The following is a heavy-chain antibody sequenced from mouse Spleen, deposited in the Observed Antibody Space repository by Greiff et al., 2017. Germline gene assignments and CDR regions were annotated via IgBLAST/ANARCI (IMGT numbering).Heavy chain of an antibody. CDR1: GFSLTSYG. CDR3: ARHDHMILRQGAMDY. D-gene: IGHD2-4*01. Sequence: QVQLKETGPGLVAPSQSLSITCTVSGFSLTSYGVHWVRQPPGKGLEWLVVIWSDGSTNYNSALKSRLSISKDNSKSQVFLKMNSLQTDDTAMYYCARHDHMILRQGAMDYWGQGTSVTVSS. J-gene: IGHJ4*01. CDR2: IWSDGST. V-gene: IGHV2-6-1*01.